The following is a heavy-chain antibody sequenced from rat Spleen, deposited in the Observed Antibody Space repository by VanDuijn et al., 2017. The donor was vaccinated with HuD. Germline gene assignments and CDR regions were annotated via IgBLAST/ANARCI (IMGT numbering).Heavy chain of an antibody. D-gene: IGHD4-4*01. CDR2: INKDSRTI. J-gene: IGHJ2*01. Sequence: EVKLVESGGGLVQPGRSLKLSCAASGFNFNDYWMGWVRQATGKGLEWIGEINKDSRTIKYSPSLKDKFTISRDNAQTTLFLQMNKLGSEDTAIYYGVTEDLGVRDWGQGVMVTVSS. CDR3: VTEDLGVRD. V-gene: IGHV4-2*01. CDR1: GFNFNDYW.